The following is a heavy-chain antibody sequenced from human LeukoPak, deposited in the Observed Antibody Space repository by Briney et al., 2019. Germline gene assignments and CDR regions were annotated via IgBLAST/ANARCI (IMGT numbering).Heavy chain of an antibody. J-gene: IGHJ5*02. D-gene: IGHD5-12*01. V-gene: IGHV4-59*01. Sequence: PSETLSLTCTVSGGSISSYYWSWIRQPPGKGLEWIGYIYYSGSTNYNPSLKSRVTISIDTSKNQFSLRLGSVTAADTAVYYCAREYSDYDPTGWFDPWGQGTLVTVSS. CDR1: GGSISSYY. CDR3: AREYSDYDPTGWFDP. CDR2: IYYSGST.